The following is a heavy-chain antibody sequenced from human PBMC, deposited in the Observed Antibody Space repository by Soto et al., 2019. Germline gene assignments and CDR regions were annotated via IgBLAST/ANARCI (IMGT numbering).Heavy chain of an antibody. CDR3: ARDETGGYDPNFDY. D-gene: IGHD5-12*01. CDR2: INAGNGNT. CDR1: GYTFTSYA. Sequence: ASVKVSCKASGYTFTSYAMHWVRQAPGQRLEWMGWINAGNGNTKYSQKFQGRVTITRDTSASTAYMELSSLRSEDTAVYYCARDETGGYDPNFDYWGQGTLVTVSS. V-gene: IGHV1-3*01. J-gene: IGHJ4*02.